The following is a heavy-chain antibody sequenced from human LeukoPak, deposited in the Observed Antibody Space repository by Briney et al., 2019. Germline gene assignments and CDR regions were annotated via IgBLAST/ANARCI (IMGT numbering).Heavy chain of an antibody. CDR3: ARLVVTATYDAFDI. V-gene: IGHV4-39*01. J-gene: IGHJ3*02. Sequence: SETLSLTCTVSGGSISSSSYYWGWIRQPPGKGLEWIGSIYYSGSTYYNPSLKSRVTISVDTSKNQFSLKLSSVTAADTAVYYCARLVVTATYDAFDIWGQGTMVTVSS. CDR2: IYYSGST. D-gene: IGHD2-21*02. CDR1: GGSISSSSYY.